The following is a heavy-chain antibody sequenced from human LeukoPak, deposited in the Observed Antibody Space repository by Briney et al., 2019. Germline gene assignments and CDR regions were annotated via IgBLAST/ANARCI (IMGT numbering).Heavy chain of an antibody. CDR1: GGSLRSGRYY. CDR2: IYTSGSN. CDR3: ARSGAMIVDFDY. D-gene: IGHD3-22*01. V-gene: IGHV4-61*02. J-gene: IGHJ4*02. Sequence: SETLPLTRPVSGGSLRSGRYYWSWPRHPAGKGLEWIGRIYTSGSNNYNPPLKSRVPISVDTSQSQFSLNLRAVTAADTAVYYCARSGAMIVDFDYWGQGTLVTVSS.